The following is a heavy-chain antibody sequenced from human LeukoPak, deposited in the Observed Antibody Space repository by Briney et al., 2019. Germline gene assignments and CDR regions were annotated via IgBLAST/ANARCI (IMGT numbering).Heavy chain of an antibody. CDR2: ISAYNGNT. V-gene: IGHV1-18*01. D-gene: IGHD3-16*02. CDR1: GYTFTSYA. J-gene: IGHJ4*02. CDR3: ARDTNYDYVWGSYRLFDY. Sequence: ASVKVSCKASGYTFTSYAISWVRQAPGQGLEWMGWISAYNGNTNYAQKLQGRVTMTTDTSTSTAYMELRSLRSDDTAVYYCARDTNYDYVWGSYRLFDYWGQGTLVTVSS.